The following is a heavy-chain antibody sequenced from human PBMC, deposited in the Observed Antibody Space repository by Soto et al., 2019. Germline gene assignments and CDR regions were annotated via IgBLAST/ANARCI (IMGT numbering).Heavy chain of an antibody. J-gene: IGHJ4*02. V-gene: IGHV1-69*13. Sequence: SVKLSCKACGGSFSSDSFSWVRQAPGQGLEWMGGIIPMFDTPIYAQKFQDRVTITADESTSTAYMQLSSLRSGDTAVYYCARSGGLDRDFNYWGQGTLVTVSS. CDR2: IIPMFDTP. CDR1: GGSFSSDS. CDR3: ARSGGLDRDFNY. D-gene: IGHD2-15*01.